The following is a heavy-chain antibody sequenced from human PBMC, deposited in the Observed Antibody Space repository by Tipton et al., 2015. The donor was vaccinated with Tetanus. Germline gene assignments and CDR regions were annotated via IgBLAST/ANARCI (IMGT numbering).Heavy chain of an antibody. Sequence: TLSLTCAVYGGSFSGSYWGWIRQPPGKGLEWIASIYFEGSTYYSPSLKSRVFIAVDTAQNLFSLRLTSVTAADTAVYYCARHLYGYWFDPWGQGALVTVSS. CDR3: ARHLYGYWFDP. D-gene: IGHD2/OR15-2a*01. J-gene: IGHJ5*02. V-gene: IGHV4-39*02. CDR2: IYFEGST. CDR1: GGSFSGSY.